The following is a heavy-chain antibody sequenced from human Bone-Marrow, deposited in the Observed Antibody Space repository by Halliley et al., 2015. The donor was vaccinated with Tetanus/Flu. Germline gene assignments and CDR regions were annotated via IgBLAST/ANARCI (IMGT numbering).Heavy chain of an antibody. Sequence: SLRLSCAASGFTFRSYWMSWVRQAPGKGLEWAANIKQDGSEKYYVDSVKGRSTISRDNAKNSLYLQMNSLRAEDTAVYHCAREKTAAVVIDYYYYGMDVWGQGTTVTVSS. CDR2: IKQDGSEK. D-gene: IGHD3-22*01. J-gene: IGHJ6*02. CDR1: GFTFRSYW. CDR3: AREKTAAVVIDYYYYGMDV. V-gene: IGHV3-7*01.